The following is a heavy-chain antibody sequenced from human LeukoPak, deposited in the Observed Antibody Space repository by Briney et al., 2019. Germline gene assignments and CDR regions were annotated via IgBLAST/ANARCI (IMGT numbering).Heavy chain of an antibody. CDR1: GGSFSRYY. J-gene: IGHJ4*02. CDR3: ASLIHEYDDTMRDY. Sequence: SETLSLTCAVYGGSFSRYYWSWIRQPPGKGLEWIGEINDSGGTYYNPSLKSRVTISVDTSNNQFSLKLRSVTAADTAVYYCASLIHEYDDTMRDYWGQGNMVTVSS. CDR2: INDSGGT. V-gene: IGHV4-34*01. D-gene: IGHD3-3*01.